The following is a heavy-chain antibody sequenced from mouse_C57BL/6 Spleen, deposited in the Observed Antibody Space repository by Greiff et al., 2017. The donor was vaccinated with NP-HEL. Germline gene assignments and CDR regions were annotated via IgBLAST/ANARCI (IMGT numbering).Heavy chain of an antibody. D-gene: IGHD2-2*01. V-gene: IGHV10-1*01. J-gene: IGHJ3*01. CDR3: ERDGYDVGFAY. CDR1: GFSFNTYA. CDR2: IRSKSNNYAT. Sequence: EVKLQESGGGLVQPKGSLKLSCAASGFSFNTYAMNWVRQAPGKGLEWVARIRSKSNNYATYYAASVKDRFTISRDDSESMLYLQMNHLKTEDTAMYYCERDGYDVGFAYWGKGTLVTVAA.